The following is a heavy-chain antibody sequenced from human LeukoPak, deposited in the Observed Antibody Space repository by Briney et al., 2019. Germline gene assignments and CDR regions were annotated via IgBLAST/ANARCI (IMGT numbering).Heavy chain of an antibody. J-gene: IGHJ2*01. CDR3: ARRVDMITFGERYFDL. Sequence: SETLSLTCAVSGGSFSGYYWGWIRQPPGKGLEWIGSIYYSGSTYYNPSLKSRVTISVDTSKNQFSLKLSSVTAADTAVYYCARRVDMITFGERYFDLWGRGTLVTVSS. D-gene: IGHD3-16*01. V-gene: IGHV4-39*07. CDR2: IYYSGST. CDR1: GGSFSGYY.